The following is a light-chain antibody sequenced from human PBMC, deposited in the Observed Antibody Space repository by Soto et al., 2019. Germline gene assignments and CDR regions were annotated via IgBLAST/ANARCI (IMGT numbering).Light chain of an antibody. CDR2: GNS. CDR1: SSNIGAGYD. CDR3: QSYDSSLSGGV. V-gene: IGLV1-40*01. Sequence: QAVVTQPPSVSGAPGQRVTISCTGSSSNIGAGYDVHWYQQLPATAPKLLIYGNSNRPSGVPDRFSGSKSGTSASLAITGLQAEDEADYYCQSYDSSLSGGVFGGGTKLTVL. J-gene: IGLJ2*01.